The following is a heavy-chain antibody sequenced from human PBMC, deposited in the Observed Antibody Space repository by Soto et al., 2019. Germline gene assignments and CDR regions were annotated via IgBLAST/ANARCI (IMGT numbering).Heavy chain of an antibody. J-gene: IGHJ4*02. CDR2: ISYDGSNK. V-gene: IGHV3-30-3*01. CDR1: GCTFSSYA. Sequence: QVQLVESGGGVVQPGRSLRLSCAASGCTFSSYAMHWVRQAPGKGLEWVAVISYDGSNKYYADSVKGRFTISRDNSKNTLYLQMNSLRAEDTAVYYCARDTARRADTKKFDSWGLGTLVTVSS. D-gene: IGHD6-6*01. CDR3: ARDTARRADTKKFDS.